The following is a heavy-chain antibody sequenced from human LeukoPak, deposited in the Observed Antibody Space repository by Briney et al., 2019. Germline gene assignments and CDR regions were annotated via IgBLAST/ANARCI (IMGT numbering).Heavy chain of an antibody. D-gene: IGHD3-9*01. CDR3: ARRGRDYDILTGYYPIEDY. Sequence: PSETLSLTCTVSGGSISSSSYYWGWIRQPPGKGLEWIGSIYYSGSTYYNPSLKSRVTISVDTSKNQFSLKLSSVTAADTAVYYCARRGRDYDILTGYYPIEDYWGQGTLVTVSS. V-gene: IGHV4-39*01. CDR1: GGSISSSSYY. J-gene: IGHJ4*02. CDR2: IYYSGST.